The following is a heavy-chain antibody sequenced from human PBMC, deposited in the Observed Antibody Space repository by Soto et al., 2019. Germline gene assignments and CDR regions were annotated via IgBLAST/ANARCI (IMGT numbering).Heavy chain of an antibody. CDR1: GGSISSYY. Sequence: SETLSLTCTVSGGSISSYYWGWIRQPPGKGLEWIGSIYSIGSTYYNPSLKSRVTISVDTSKNQFSLKLSSVTAADTAVYYCARGPNSGSYYSAFDIWGQGTTVTVSS. D-gene: IGHD1-26*01. J-gene: IGHJ3*02. V-gene: IGHV4-39*07. CDR2: IYSIGST. CDR3: ARGPNSGSYYSAFDI.